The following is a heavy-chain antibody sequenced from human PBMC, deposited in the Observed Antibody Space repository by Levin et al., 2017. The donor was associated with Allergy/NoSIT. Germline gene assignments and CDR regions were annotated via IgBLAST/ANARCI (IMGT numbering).Heavy chain of an antibody. J-gene: IGHJ3*02. D-gene: IGHD6-19*01. CDR3: ARDPYSSGWYKGSGAFDI. V-gene: IGHV1-18*01. Sequence: AASVKVSCKASGYTFTSYGISWVRQAPGQGLEWMGWISAYNGNTNYAQKLQGRVTMTTDTSTSTAYMELRSLRSDDTAVYYCARDPYSSGWYKGSGAFDIWGQGTMVTVSS. CDR2: ISAYNGNT. CDR1: GYTFTSYG.